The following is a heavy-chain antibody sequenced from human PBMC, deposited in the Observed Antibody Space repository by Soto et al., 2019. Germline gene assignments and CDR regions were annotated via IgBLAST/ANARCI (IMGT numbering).Heavy chain of an antibody. V-gene: IGHV3-11*06. Sequence: PGGSLRLSCAAAGFTFSHYYMSWIRQAPGKGLEWVSYISSSSSYTNYADSVKGRFTISRDNAKNSLYLQMYSLRAEDTAVYYCARDRQVSSGCSFYYYGMEVCVQGPRVTDYS. D-gene: IGHD6-6*01. J-gene: IGHJ6*02. CDR3: ARDRQVSSGCSFYYYGMEV. CDR2: ISSSSSYT. CDR1: GFTFSHYY.